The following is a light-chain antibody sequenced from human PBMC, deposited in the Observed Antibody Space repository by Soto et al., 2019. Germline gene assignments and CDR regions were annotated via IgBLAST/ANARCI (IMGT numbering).Light chain of an antibody. CDR2: DVS. Sequence: QSALTQPPSVSGSPGQSVTISCTGTSSDIGAYKYVSWYQQHPGKAPKLMIYDVSNRPSGVPDRFSGSKSGNTASLTISGLQAEDEADYYCCSYAGTYSYVFGTGTKLTV. CDR1: SSDIGAYKY. J-gene: IGLJ1*01. V-gene: IGLV2-11*01. CDR3: CSYAGTYSYV.